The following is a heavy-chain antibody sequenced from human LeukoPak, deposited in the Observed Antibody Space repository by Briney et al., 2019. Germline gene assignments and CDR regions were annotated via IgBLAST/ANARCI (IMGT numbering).Heavy chain of an antibody. D-gene: IGHD2/OR15-2a*01. CDR1: GGSISGSNW. CDR2: IYDSGGT. J-gene: IGHJ4*02. CDR3: ARREASFYGYLFDN. Sequence: PSGTLSLTCAVSGGSISGSNWWSWVRQPPGKGLEWIGQIYDSGGTDYNPSLKSRVTILVDKPKNQFSLKLSSVTAADTAVYYCARREASFYGYLFDNWGQGTLVTVSS. V-gene: IGHV4-4*02.